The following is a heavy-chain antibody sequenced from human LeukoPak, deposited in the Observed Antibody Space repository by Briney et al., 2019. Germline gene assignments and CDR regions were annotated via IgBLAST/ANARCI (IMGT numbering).Heavy chain of an antibody. CDR2: INTDGGDT. J-gene: IGHJ4*02. D-gene: IGHD1-26*01. CDR1: GFTFGSYW. Sequence: PGGCLRLSCAASGFTFGSYWMHWVRQAPGKGLVWVSRINTDGGDTIYADSVKGRFTISRDNAKNTLFLQMNSLRAEDTAVYYCARGEKIVGASGQDYWGQGTLVTVSS. CDR3: ARGEKIVGASGQDY. V-gene: IGHV3-74*01.